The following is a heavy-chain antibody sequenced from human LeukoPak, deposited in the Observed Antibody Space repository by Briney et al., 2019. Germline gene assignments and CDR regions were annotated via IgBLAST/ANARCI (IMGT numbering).Heavy chain of an antibody. J-gene: IGHJ6*02. CDR2: ISGSGGST. CDR1: GFTFSNYA. V-gene: IGHV3-23*01. Sequence: GGSLRLSCAASGFTFSNYAMSWVRQAPGKGLEWVSAISGSGGSTYYADSVRGRFTISRDNSKNTLYLQKNSLRAEDTAVYYCAKDQGYCSSTSCYGMDVWGQGTTVTVSS. D-gene: IGHD2-2*01. CDR3: AKDQGYCSSTSCYGMDV.